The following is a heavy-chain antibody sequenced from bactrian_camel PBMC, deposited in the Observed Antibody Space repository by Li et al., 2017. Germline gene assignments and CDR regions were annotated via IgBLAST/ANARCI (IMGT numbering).Heavy chain of an antibody. J-gene: IGHJ4*01. CDR1: GFTFSSAP. Sequence: DVQLVESGGGLVQPGGSLRLSCAASGFTFSSAPMNWVRQAPGKGLEWVSGIDRSSSNTYYADSVKGRFTISRDNAKNTLSLDLLSLRTEDTAVYYCAACAVYWGQGTQVTVS. CDR2: IDRSSSNT. CDR3: AACAVY. V-gene: IGHV3S31*01.